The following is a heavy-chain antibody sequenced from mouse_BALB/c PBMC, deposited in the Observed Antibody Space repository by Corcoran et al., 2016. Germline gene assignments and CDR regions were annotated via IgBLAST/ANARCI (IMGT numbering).Heavy chain of an antibody. CDR1: GYTFTNYG. D-gene: IGHD2-4*01. V-gene: IGHV9-1*02. Sequence: QIQLVQSGPELKKPGETVKISCKASGYTFTNYGMNWVKQAPGKGLKWMGWINTYTGEPTYADDFKGRFAFSLETSASTAYLQINNLKNEDMATYFCAREENDYDYYAMDYWGQGTSVTVSS. CDR3: AREENDYDYYAMDY. J-gene: IGHJ4*01. CDR2: INTYTGEP.